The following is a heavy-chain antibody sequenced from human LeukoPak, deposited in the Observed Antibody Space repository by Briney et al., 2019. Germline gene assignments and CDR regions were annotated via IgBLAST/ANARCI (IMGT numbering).Heavy chain of an antibody. J-gene: IGHJ5*02. CDR2: IIPILGIA. V-gene: IGHV1-69*02. CDR1: GGTFSSYT. Sequence: SSVKVSRKASGGTFSSYTISWVRQAPGQGLEWMGRIIPILGIANYAQKFQGRVTITADKSTSTAYMELSSLRSEDTAVYYCARDQIYNWNVWSPWFDPWGQGTLVTVSS. CDR3: ARDQIYNWNVWSPWFDP. D-gene: IGHD1-20*01.